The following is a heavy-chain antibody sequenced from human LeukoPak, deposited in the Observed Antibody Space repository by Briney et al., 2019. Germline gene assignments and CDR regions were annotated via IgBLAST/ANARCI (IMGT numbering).Heavy chain of an antibody. J-gene: IGHJ5*02. V-gene: IGHV3-23*01. CDR2: ISGSGGST. CDR3: AKDIRGYSSSWYREDNWFDP. CDR1: GFTFSSYA. D-gene: IGHD6-13*01. Sequence: GGSLRLSCAASGFTFSSYAMSWVRQAPGKGLEWVSAISGSGGSTYYADSVKGRFTISRDNSKNTLYLQMNSLRAEDTAVYYCAKDIRGYSSSWYREDNWFDPWGQGTLVTVSS.